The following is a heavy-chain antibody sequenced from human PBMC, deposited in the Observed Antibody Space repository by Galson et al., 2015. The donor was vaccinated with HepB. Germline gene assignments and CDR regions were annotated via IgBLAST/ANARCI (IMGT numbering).Heavy chain of an antibody. Sequence: SLRLSCAASGFTFSSYGMHWVRQAPGKGLEWVAVISYDGSNKYYADSVKGRFTISRDNSKNTLYLQMNSLRAEDTAVYYCAKDASIAAHAIWGQATMVTVSS. CDR1: GFTFSSYG. CDR2: ISYDGSNK. V-gene: IGHV3-30*18. CDR3: AKDASIAAHAI. J-gene: IGHJ3*02. D-gene: IGHD6-6*01.